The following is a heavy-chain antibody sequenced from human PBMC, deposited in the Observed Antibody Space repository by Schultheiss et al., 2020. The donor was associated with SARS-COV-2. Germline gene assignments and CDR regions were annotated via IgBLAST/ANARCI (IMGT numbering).Heavy chain of an antibody. V-gene: IGHV1-2*06. D-gene: IGHD3-9*01. CDR3: ARLTAILTGYLLGARGMDV. CDR1: GYTFTGYY. J-gene: IGHJ6*02. Sequence: ASVKVSCKASGYTFTGYYMHWVRQAPGQGLEWMGRINPNSGGTNYAQKFQGRVTMTRDTSISTAYMELSSLRSEDTAVYYCARLTAILTGYLLGARGMDVWGQGTTVTVSS. CDR2: INPNSGGT.